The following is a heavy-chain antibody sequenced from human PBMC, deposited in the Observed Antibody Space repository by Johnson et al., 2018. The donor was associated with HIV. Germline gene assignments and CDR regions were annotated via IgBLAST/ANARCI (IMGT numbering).Heavy chain of an antibody. D-gene: IGHD1-26*01. CDR1: GFTFSSYA. J-gene: IGHJ3*02. CDR2: IKQDGSEK. CDR3: AREEEWELTLVGVGAFDI. V-gene: IGHV3-7*01. Sequence: EQLVESGGGVVQPGRSLRLSCAASGFTFSSYAMHWVRQAPGKGLEWVANIKQDGSEKYYVDSVKGRFTISRDNAKNSLYLQMNSLRAEDTAVYYCAREEEWELTLVGVGAFDIWGQGTMVTVSS.